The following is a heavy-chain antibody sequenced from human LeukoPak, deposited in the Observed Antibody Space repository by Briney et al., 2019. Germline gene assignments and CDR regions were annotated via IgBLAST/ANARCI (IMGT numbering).Heavy chain of an antibody. CDR3: ARVGPIGSGYYDAFDI. CDR1: GFTFSSYG. Sequence: GGSLRLSCAASGFTFSSYGMHWVRQAPGKGLEWVAVIWYDGSNKYYADSVKGRFTISRDNSKNTLYLQMNSLRAEDTAVYYCARVGPIGSGYYDAFDIWGQGTMVTVSS. J-gene: IGHJ3*02. V-gene: IGHV3-33*01. D-gene: IGHD3-22*01. CDR2: IWYDGSNK.